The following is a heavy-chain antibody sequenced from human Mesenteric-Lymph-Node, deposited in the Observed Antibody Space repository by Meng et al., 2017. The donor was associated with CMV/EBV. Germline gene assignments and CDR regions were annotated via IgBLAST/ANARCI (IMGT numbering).Heavy chain of an antibody. CDR1: GFTFSTYW. D-gene: IGHD2-2*01. V-gene: IGHV3-74*01. J-gene: IGHJ4*02. CDR3: ARHGCSTTSCYLH. CDR2: INSDGSRT. Sequence: GGSLRLSCAASGFTFSTYWMHWVRQAPGKGLVWVAGINSDGSRTSYADSVKGRFTISRDNAKSTLHLHMNSLRVEDTALYYCARHGCSTTSCYLHWGQGTLVTVYS.